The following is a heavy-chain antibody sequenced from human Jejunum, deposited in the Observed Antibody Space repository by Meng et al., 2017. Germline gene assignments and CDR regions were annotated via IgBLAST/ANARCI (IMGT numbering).Heavy chain of an antibody. J-gene: IGHJ6*02. CDR1: GFSLSKYW. V-gene: IGHV3-74*01. Sequence: GGSLRLSCAASGFSLSKYWMHWVRQAPGKGLVWVSRIDTDGSPTNYADSVKGRFTISRDNAKNTLYLQMNSLRTEDTAVYYCTRVISGRSGEMDVWGQGTTVTVSS. D-gene: IGHD3-10*01. CDR2: IDTDGSPT. CDR3: TRVISGRSGEMDV.